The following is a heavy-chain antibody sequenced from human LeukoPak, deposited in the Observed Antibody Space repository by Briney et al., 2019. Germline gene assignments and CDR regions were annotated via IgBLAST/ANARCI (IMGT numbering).Heavy chain of an antibody. Sequence: ETLSLTCTVSGGSISSYYWSWIRQPPGKGLEWIGYIYYSGSTNYNPSLKSRVTISVDTSKNQFSLKLSSVTAADTAVYYCARRHTRGGYLHWFDPWGQGTLVTVSS. D-gene: IGHD5-12*01. CDR2: IYYSGST. V-gene: IGHV4-59*08. CDR3: ARRHTRGGYLHWFDP. CDR1: GGSISSYY. J-gene: IGHJ5*02.